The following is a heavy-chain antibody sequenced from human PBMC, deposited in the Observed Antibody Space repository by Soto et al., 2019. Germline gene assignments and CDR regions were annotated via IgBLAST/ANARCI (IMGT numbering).Heavy chain of an antibody. Sequence: GVSLRLSCAASGFTFSSYWMSWVRQAPGKGLEWVANIKQDGSEKYYVDSVKGRFTISSDNAKNSLYLQMNSLTAEDTAVYYCARDRAYYDFWSGPSKFDYWGQGT. V-gene: IGHV3-7*01. CDR3: ARDRAYYDFWSGPSKFDY. D-gene: IGHD3-3*01. CDR2: IKQDGSEK. J-gene: IGHJ4*02. CDR1: GFTFSSYW.